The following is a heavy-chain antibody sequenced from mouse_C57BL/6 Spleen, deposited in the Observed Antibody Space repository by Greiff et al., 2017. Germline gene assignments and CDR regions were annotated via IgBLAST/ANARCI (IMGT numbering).Heavy chain of an antibody. D-gene: IGHD1-1*01. V-gene: IGHV1-15*01. CDR2: IDPETGGT. J-gene: IGHJ4*01. Sequence: QVQLKESGAELVRPGASVTLSCKASGYTFTDYEMHWVKQTPVHGLEWIGAIDPETGGTAYNQKFKGKAILTADKSSSTAYMELRSLTSEDSAVYYCTREGTTVYAMDYWGQGTSVTVSS. CDR1: GYTFTDYE. CDR3: TREGTTVYAMDY.